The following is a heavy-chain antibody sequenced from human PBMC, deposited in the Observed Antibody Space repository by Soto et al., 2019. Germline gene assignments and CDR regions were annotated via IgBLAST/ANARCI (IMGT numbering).Heavy chain of an antibody. CDR3: PTVSSRFAYSYYGLDV. J-gene: IGHJ6*02. CDR1: GFTFSNAW. V-gene: IGHV3-15*07. D-gene: IGHD3-3*01. CDR2: ITSKTDGGTT. Sequence: EVQLVESGGGLVKPGGSLRLSCAASGFTFSNAWMNWVRQAPGKGLEWAGRITSKTDGGTTDYAAPVQGRFTISSDDSKNTLYLQMNSLKTDHTAVYYCPTVSSRFAYSYYGLDVWGQGTTVTVSS.